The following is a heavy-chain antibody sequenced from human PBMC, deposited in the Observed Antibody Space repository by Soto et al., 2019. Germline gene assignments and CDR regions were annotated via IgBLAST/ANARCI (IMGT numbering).Heavy chain of an antibody. CDR2: IYHSGRT. CDR3: AGEDSGLTDYGDYSGFEP. CDR1: GDSISSSNW. V-gene: IGHV4-4*02. D-gene: IGHD4-17*01. Sequence: QVQLQESGPGLVKPSGTLSLTCAVSGDSISSSNWWTWVRQPPGKGLEWIGEIYHSGRTNYNPSLKSQVTISVDKSNNHFSLKLSSVTAADTAVYYCAGEDSGLTDYGDYSGFEPWGQGTLVTVSS. J-gene: IGHJ5*02.